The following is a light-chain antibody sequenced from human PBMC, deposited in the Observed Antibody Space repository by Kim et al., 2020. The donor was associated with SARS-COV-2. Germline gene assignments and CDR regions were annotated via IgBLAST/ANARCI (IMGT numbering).Light chain of an antibody. V-gene: IGKV1-12*01. CDR2: AAN. Sequence: DIQMTQSPSSVSASVGDRVTITCRASQGVGSRVAWYQQKPGKAPKPLIFAANNLQSGVPSRFSGSGFGTDFTLTISSLQPEDFATYYCQQANNFPYTFGQGTKLEI. CDR3: QQANNFPYT. CDR1: QGVGSR. J-gene: IGKJ2*01.